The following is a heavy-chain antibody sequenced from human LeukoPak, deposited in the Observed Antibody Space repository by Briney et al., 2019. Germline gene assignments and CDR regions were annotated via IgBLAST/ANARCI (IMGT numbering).Heavy chain of an antibody. CDR3: ARRIQLWSYWHFDL. CDR1: GGSITGYS. Sequence: SETLSLTCFVSGGSITGYSWGWIRQPPGKGLECIGYVFDSGTTNHNPSLKSRVTTSVDTSKNQFSLRLTSVTAADTAVYYCARRIQLWSYWHFDLWGRGTLVTVSS. CDR2: VFDSGTT. J-gene: IGHJ2*01. D-gene: IGHD5-18*01. V-gene: IGHV4-59*08.